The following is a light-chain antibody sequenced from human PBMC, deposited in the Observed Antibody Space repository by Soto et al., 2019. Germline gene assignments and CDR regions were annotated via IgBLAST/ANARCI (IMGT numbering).Light chain of an antibody. CDR2: GAS. V-gene: IGKV3-20*01. CDR3: QHYGSSPYT. Sequence: EIVLTQSPGTLSLSPGERVTLSCRASQSLSSYFAWYQQKPGQAPRLLLYGASTRATGIPDRFSGSGSGTDFTLTISRLEPEDFAVYYCQHYGSSPYTFGQGTILEIK. CDR1: QSLSSY. J-gene: IGKJ2*01.